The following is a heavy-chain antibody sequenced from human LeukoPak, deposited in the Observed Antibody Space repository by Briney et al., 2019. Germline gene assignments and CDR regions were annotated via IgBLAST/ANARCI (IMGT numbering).Heavy chain of an antibody. D-gene: IGHD2-21*01. CDR2: ISSSSSYI. CDR1: GFTFSSYS. CDR3: AREGIADPNWFDA. Sequence: GGSLRLSCAASGFTFSSYSMNWVRQAPGKGLEWVSSISSSSSYIYYADSVKGRFTISRDNAKNSLYLQMNSLRAEDTAVYYCAREGIADPNWFDAWAREPWSPSPQ. V-gene: IGHV3-21*06. J-gene: IGHJ5*02.